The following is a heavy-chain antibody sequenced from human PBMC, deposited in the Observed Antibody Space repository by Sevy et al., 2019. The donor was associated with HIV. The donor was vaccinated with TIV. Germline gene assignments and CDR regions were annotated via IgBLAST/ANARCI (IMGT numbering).Heavy chain of an antibody. D-gene: IGHD6-13*01. CDR1: GFTFSSYA. V-gene: IGHV3-23*01. Sequence: GGSLRLSCAASGFTFSSYAMNWVRQAPGKGLEWVSGLSGSGGSTNYADSVKGRFTISRDNSKNTLYLQMSSLRAEDTAVYYCAKDRVWELGDAFDIWGQGTMVTDSS. CDR2: LSGSGGST. CDR3: AKDRVWELGDAFDI. J-gene: IGHJ3*02.